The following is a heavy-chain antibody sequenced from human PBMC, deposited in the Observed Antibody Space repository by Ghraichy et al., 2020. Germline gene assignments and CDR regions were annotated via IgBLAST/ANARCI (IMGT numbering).Heavy chain of an antibody. CDR3: ARGPHNFGVVTGWFDP. CDR2: IYYSGST. J-gene: IGHJ5*02. CDR1: GGSISSYY. V-gene: IGHV4-59*01. D-gene: IGHD3-3*01. Sequence: SETLSLTCTVSGGSISSYYWSWIRQPPGKGLEWIGYIYYSGSTNYNPSLKSRVTISVDTSKNQFSLKLSSVTAADTAVYYCARGPHNFGVVTGWFDPWGQGTLVTVSS.